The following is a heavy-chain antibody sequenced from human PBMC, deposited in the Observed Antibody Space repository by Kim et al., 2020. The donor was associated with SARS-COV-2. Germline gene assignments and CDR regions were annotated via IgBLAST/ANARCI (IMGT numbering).Heavy chain of an antibody. CDR3: ARDLEYYGSGSYYNVWGYYYYGMDV. J-gene: IGHJ6*02. CDR1: GFTFSSYE. CDR2: ISSSGSTI. Sequence: GGSLRLSCAASGFTFSSYEMNWVRQAPGKGLEWVSYISSSGSTIYYADSVKGRFTISRDNAKNSLYLQMNSPRAEDTAVYYCARDLEYYGSGSYYNVWGYYYYGMDVWGQVTTVTVSS. V-gene: IGHV3-48*03. D-gene: IGHD3-10*01.